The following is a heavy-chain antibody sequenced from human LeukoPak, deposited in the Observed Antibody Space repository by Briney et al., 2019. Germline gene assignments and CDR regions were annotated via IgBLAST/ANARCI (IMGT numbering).Heavy chain of an antibody. CDR3: AKDISVGYSSSWYVGSAFDI. Sequence: GGSLRLSCAASGFTFDDYAMHWVRQAPGKGLEWVSGISWNSGSIGYADSVKGRFTISRDNAKNSLYLQMNSLRAEDMALYYCAKDISVGYSSSWYVGSAFDIWGQGTMATVSS. J-gene: IGHJ3*02. D-gene: IGHD6-13*01. CDR1: GFTFDDYA. CDR2: ISWNSGSI. V-gene: IGHV3-9*03.